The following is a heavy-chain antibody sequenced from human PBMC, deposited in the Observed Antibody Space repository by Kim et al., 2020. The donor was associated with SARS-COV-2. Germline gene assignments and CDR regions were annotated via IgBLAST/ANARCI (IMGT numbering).Heavy chain of an antibody. J-gene: IGHJ6*02. Sequence: SETLSLTCTVSGGSISTYYWSWIRQPPGKGLEWIGFIYYSGSTNYNPSLKSRTTISVDTSKNQFSLNLRSVTAADTAVYYCARETPMVRGVIGYGMDVWGQGTKVTVS. CDR2: IYYSGST. V-gene: IGHV4-59*08. CDR1: GGSISTYY. D-gene: IGHD3-10*01. CDR3: ARETPMVRGVIGYGMDV.